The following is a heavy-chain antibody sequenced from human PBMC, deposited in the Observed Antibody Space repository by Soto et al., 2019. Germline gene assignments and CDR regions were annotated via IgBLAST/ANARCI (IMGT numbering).Heavy chain of an antibody. J-gene: IGHJ5*02. CDR1: GFTVSSNS. V-gene: IGHV3-53*02. CDR3: AREREANSTNWFDL. Sequence: EVQVVETGGGLIQPGGSLRLSCAVSGFTVSSNSMSWVRQHPGKGPEWFSDIYSGGSTYDADAVNGRATISRNNSKHTMCIKMNSLRAEDTAVYCCAREREANSTNWFDLCRQGTLVTVSS. D-gene: IGHD4-4*01. CDR2: IYSGGST.